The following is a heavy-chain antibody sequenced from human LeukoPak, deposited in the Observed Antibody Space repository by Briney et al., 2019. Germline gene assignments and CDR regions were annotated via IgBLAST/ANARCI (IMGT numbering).Heavy chain of an antibody. CDR1: GFTFSSYG. J-gene: IGHJ4*02. CDR3: ARDRETYGANSPFDY. V-gene: IGHV3-33*01. D-gene: IGHD4-23*01. Sequence: GRSLRLSCAASGFTFSSYGMHWVRQAPGKGLEWVAVIWYDGSNKYYADSVKGRFTISRDNSKNTLFLQINSLRAEDTAMYYCARDRETYGANSPFDYWGRGTLVTVPS. CDR2: IWYDGSNK.